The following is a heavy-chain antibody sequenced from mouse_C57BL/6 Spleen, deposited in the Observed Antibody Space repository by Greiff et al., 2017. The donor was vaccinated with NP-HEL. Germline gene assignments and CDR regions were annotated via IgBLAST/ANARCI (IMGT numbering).Heavy chain of an antibody. CDR1: GFTFSDYG. CDR2: ISSGSSTI. D-gene: IGHD1-1*01. J-gene: IGHJ4*01. V-gene: IGHV5-17*01. CDR3: ARLNGSSLHYYAMDY. Sequence: EVMLVESGGGLVKPGGSLKLSCAASGFTFSDYGMHWVRQAPEKGLEWVAYISSGSSTIYYADTVKGRFTISRDNAKNTLFLQRTSLRSEDTAMYYCARLNGSSLHYYAMDYWGQGTSVTVSS.